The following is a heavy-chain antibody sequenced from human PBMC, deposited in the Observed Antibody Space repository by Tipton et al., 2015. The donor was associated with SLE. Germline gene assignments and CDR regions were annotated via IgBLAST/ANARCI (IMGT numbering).Heavy chain of an antibody. Sequence: SLRLSCAASGFTFSSYSMNWVRQAPGKGLEWVSSISSSSSYIYYADSVKGQFTISRDNAKNSLYLQMNSLRAEDTAVYYCARDRGVSYYYYGMDVWGQGTTVTVSS. J-gene: IGHJ6*02. D-gene: IGHD3-10*01. V-gene: IGHV3-21*03. CDR3: ARDRGVSYYYYGMDV. CDR1: GFTFSSYS. CDR2: ISSSSSYI.